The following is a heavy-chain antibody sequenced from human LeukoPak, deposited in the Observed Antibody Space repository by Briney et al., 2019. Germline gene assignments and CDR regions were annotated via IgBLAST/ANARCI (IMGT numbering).Heavy chain of an antibody. CDR2: IWYDGSNK. D-gene: IGHD3-22*01. Sequence: PGGPLRLSCAASGFTFSSYGMHWVRQAPGKGLEWVAVIWYDGSNKYYADSVKGRFTISRDNSKNTLYLQMNSLRAEDTAVYYCARGYYDSSYYYYYGMDVWGQGTTVTVSS. J-gene: IGHJ6*02. V-gene: IGHV3-33*01. CDR1: GFTFSSYG. CDR3: ARGYYDSSYYYYYGMDV.